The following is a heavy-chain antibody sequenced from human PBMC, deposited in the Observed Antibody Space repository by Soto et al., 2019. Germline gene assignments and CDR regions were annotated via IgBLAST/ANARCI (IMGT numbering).Heavy chain of an antibody. CDR1: GFTFSSYG. D-gene: IGHD3-10*01. Sequence: GGSLRLSCAASGFTFSSYGMHWVRQAPGKGLEWVAVIWYDGSNKYYADSVKGRFTISRDNSKNTLYLQMNSLRAEDTAVYYCARDRGLYGSGSYYYRDYYYYYGMDVWGQGTTVTVSS. CDR3: ARDRGLYGSGSYYYRDYYYYYGMDV. CDR2: IWYDGSNK. V-gene: IGHV3-33*01. J-gene: IGHJ6*02.